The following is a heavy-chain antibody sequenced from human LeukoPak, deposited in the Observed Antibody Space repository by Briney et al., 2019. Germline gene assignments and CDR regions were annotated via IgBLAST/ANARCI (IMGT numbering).Heavy chain of an antibody. D-gene: IGHD2-2*01. Sequence: PSETLSLTCAVYGGSFSGYYWRWLRQPPGKGLEGIGEINHSGRTNYNPSLKSRVTISVDTSKNQFSLKLSSVTAADTAVYYCARDLGYCSSTSCYPRGWFDPWGQGTLVTVSS. J-gene: IGHJ5*02. CDR2: INHSGRT. CDR1: GGSFSGYY. V-gene: IGHV4-34*01. CDR3: ARDLGYCSSTSCYPRGWFDP.